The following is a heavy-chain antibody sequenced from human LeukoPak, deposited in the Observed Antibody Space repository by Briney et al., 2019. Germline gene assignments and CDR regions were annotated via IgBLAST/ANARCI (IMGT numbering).Heavy chain of an antibody. Sequence: SGGSLRLSCAASGFTFDDYGMSWVRQAPGKGLEWVSGINWNGGSTGYADSVKGRFTISRDNAKNSLYLQMNSLRAEDTALYYCARDAPELPAAKSGAFDIWGQGTMVTVSS. CDR2: INWNGGST. V-gene: IGHV3-20*04. D-gene: IGHD2-2*01. CDR1: GFTFDDYG. CDR3: ARDAPELPAAKSGAFDI. J-gene: IGHJ3*02.